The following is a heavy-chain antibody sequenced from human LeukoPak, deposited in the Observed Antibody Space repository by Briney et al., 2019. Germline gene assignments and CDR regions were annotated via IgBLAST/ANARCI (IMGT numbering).Heavy chain of an antibody. CDR2: ISGSGGST. CDR1: GFTFSSYA. D-gene: IGHD6-19*01. V-gene: IGHV3-23*01. J-gene: IGHJ4*02. Sequence: PVGSLRLSCAASGFTFSSYAMSWVRQAPGKGLEWVSAISGSGGSTYYADSVKGRFTISRDNSKNTLYLQMNSLRAEDTAVYYCANSHIAMAVYLDYWGQGTLVTVSS. CDR3: ANSHIAMAVYLDY.